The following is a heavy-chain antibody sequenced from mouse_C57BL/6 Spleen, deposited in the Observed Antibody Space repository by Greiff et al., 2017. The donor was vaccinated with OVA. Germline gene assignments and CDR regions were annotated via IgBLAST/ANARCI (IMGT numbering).Heavy chain of an antibody. CDR3: ARYYGSSYWYFDV. J-gene: IGHJ1*03. Sequence: QVQLQQPGAELVMPGASVKLSCKASGYTFTSYWMHWVKQRPGQGLEWIGEIDPSDSYTNYNQKFKGKSTLTVDKPSSTAYMQLSSLTSEDSAVYYCARYYGSSYWYFDVWGTGTTVTVSS. D-gene: IGHD1-1*01. V-gene: IGHV1-69*01. CDR1: GYTFTSYW. CDR2: IDPSDSYT.